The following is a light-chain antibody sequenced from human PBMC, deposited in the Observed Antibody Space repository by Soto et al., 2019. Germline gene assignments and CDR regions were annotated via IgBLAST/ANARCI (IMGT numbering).Light chain of an antibody. CDR2: GAS. Sequence: IVLTQSPVTLSLSPGERATLSCRASRTFISNLSCYQHKPGQAPRLLIYGASSRATGIPARVSGSGSGTEFTLTISSLQSEDFAVYYCQQYNNWPRTFGQGTKVDIK. J-gene: IGKJ1*01. V-gene: IGKV3-15*01. CDR3: QQYNNWPRT. CDR1: RTFISN.